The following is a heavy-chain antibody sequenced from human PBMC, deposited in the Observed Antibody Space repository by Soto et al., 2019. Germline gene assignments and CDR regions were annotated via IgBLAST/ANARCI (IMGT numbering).Heavy chain of an antibody. CDR3: ERHREIVYGMDV. V-gene: IGHV4-59*01. Sequence: PSETLSLTCTVSGGSISSYYWSWIRQPPGKGLEWIGYIYYSGSTNYNPSLKSRVTISVDTSKNQFSLKLSSVTAADTAVYYCERHREIVYGMDVWGQGTTVTVSS. CDR2: IYYSGST. CDR1: GGSISSYY. D-gene: IGHD1-26*01. J-gene: IGHJ6*02.